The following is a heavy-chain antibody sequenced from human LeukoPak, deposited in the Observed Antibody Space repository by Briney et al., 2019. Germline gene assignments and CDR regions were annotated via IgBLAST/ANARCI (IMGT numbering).Heavy chain of an antibody. CDR3: AKDFYAARPPHLDY. J-gene: IGHJ4*02. V-gene: IGHV3-7*03. CDR2: IKQDGSEK. D-gene: IGHD6-6*01. Sequence: PGGSLRLSCAASGFTFSTYWMSWVRQAPGRGLEWVANIKQDGSEKYYVDSVKGRFTISRDNAKNSLYLQMNSLRAEDTAVYYCAKDFYAARPPHLDYWGQGTLVTVSS. CDR1: GFTFSTYW.